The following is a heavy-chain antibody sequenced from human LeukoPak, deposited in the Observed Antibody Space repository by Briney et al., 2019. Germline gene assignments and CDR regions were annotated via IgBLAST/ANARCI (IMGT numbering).Heavy chain of an antibody. D-gene: IGHD2-15*01. V-gene: IGHV1-69*04. CDR1: GYTFTSFY. CDR2: IITILGIT. J-gene: IGHJ6*02. Sequence: ASVKVSCKASGYTFTSFYMNWVRQAPGQGLEWMGRIITILGITNYAQKFQGRVTITADKSTSTAYMELSSLRSEDTAVYYCARDLHCSGGSCYGEGYYYFGMDVWGQGTTVTVSS. CDR3: ARDLHCSGGSCYGEGYYYFGMDV.